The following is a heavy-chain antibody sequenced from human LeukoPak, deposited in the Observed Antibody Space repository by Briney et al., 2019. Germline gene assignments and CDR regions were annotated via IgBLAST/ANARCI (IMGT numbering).Heavy chain of an antibody. CDR2: ISHDGSNK. D-gene: IGHD3-3*01. J-gene: IGHJ4*02. V-gene: IGHV3-30*18. CDR3: AKNAVEVNFWSGYSPDY. Sequence: SGGSLGLSCAASGFTFSSYGMHWVRQAPGKGLEWVAVISHDGSNKYYADSVKGRFTISRDNSKNTLYLQMNSLRAEDTAVYYCAKNAVEVNFWSGYSPDYWGQGTLVTVSS. CDR1: GFTFSSYG.